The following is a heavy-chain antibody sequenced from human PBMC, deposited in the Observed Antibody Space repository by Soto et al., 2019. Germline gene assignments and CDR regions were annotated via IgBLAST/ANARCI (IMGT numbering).Heavy chain of an antibody. CDR1: GFTFSSYG. CDR2: IWYDGSNK. D-gene: IGHD3-10*01. CDR3: ARESGYYGSGSYYYYGMAV. V-gene: IGHV3-33*01. Sequence: QVQLVESGGGVVQPGRSLRLSCAASGFTFSSYGMHWVRQAPGKGLEWVAGIWYDGSNKYYADSVKGRFTISRDNSKNTLYLQMNSLRAEDTAVYYCARESGYYGSGSYYYYGMAVWGQGTTVTVSS. J-gene: IGHJ6*02.